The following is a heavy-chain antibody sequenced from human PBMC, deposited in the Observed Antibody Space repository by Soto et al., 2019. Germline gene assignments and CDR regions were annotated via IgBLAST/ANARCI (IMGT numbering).Heavy chain of an antibody. CDR2: ISGSGGST. D-gene: IGHD6-19*01. J-gene: IGHJ4*02. V-gene: IGHV3-23*01. CDR1: GFTFSSYA. Sequence: EVQLLESGGVLVQPGGSLRLSCAASGFTFSSYAMSWVRQAPGKGLEWVSAISGSGGSTYYADSVKGRFTISRDNSKNKLYLQMNSRRAEDTAVYYCAKDPVGWFRQYYFDYLGQGTLGTGSS. CDR3: AKDPVGWFRQYYFDY.